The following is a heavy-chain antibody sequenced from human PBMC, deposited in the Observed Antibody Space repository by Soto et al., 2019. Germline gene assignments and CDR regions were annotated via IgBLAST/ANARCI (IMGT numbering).Heavy chain of an antibody. CDR3: ASSLRMPGIGNYHYDMDV. Sequence: QVQLVQSGAEVKKPGSSLKVSCKASGGIFSDFSFSWVRQAPGQGLEWMGGIMPIFGGPDYAQRFRGRVTITADEVTRSAFMELRGLTSEDTATYYCASSLRMPGIGNYHYDMDVW. D-gene: IGHD3-16*01. V-gene: IGHV1-69*12. J-gene: IGHJ6*01. CDR2: IMPIFGGP. CDR1: GGIFSDFS.